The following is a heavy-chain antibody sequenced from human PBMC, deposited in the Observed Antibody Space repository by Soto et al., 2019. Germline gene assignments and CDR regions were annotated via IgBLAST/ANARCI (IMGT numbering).Heavy chain of an antibody. V-gene: IGHV4-59*01. D-gene: IGHD3-10*01. CDR1: SGSISSYN. J-gene: IGHJ4*02. CDR2: INYSGST. CDR3: ARENYYALDY. Sequence: SETLSLTCSVSSGSISSYNWNWVRQPPGKGLEWIGFINYSGSTHYNPSLKSRVTISLDTSKNQFSLKLNSVTAADTAVYYCARENYYALDYWGPGTLVTVSS.